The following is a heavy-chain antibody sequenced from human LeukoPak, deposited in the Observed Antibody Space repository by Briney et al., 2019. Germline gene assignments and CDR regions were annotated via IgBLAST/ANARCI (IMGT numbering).Heavy chain of an antibody. Sequence: ASVKVSCKASGYTFTAYYIHWVRQAPGQGLEWMGWIKPNSGGTKYAENFQGRVTLTKDTSINTVYVELSRLRSDDTAVYYCARAPPITRGPFDPWGQGTLVTVSS. V-gene: IGHV1-2*02. CDR1: GYTFTAYY. CDR3: ARAPPITRGPFDP. CDR2: IKPNSGGT. J-gene: IGHJ5*02. D-gene: IGHD3-10*01.